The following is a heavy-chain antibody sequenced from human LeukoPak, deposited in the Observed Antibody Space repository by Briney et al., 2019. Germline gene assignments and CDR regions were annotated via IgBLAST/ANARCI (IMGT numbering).Heavy chain of an antibody. Sequence: GGSLRLSCAASGFTFSSHAMSWVRQAPGKGLEWVSGLSGSGRNTYYADSAKGRFTISRDNSKNTLYLQMNSLRVEDTAVYFCLRDFDYWGQGTLVTVSS. CDR3: LRDFDY. V-gene: IGHV3-23*01. D-gene: IGHD3-16*01. CDR2: LSGSGRNT. CDR1: GFTFSSHA. J-gene: IGHJ4*02.